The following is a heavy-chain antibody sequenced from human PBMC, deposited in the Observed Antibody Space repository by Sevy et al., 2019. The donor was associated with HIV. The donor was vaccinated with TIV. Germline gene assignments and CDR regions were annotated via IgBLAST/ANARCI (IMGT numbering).Heavy chain of an antibody. CDR1: GYTLSQIS. V-gene: IGHV1-24*01. D-gene: IGHD3-22*01. J-gene: IGHJ4*02. Sequence: ASVKVSCKVSGYTLSQISMHWVRQAPGKGLEWMGSFDPEDGETIYAQKFQARVTMTEDTSTDTAYMELSSLRSDDTAVSYCATTKDYYDSSGSPFDSWGQGTLVTVSS. CDR2: FDPEDGET. CDR3: ATTKDYYDSSGSPFDS.